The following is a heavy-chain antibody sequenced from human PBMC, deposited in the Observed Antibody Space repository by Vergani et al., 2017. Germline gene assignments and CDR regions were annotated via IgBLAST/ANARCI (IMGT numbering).Heavy chain of an antibody. CDR3: ATKSCGTPGCQIGYFRE. CDR2: ISYDGTQK. D-gene: IGHD1-1*01. J-gene: IGHJ1*01. CDR1: GFTSSYYG. V-gene: IGHV3-30*03. Sequence: QVHLVESGGGVVQPGRSLRLSCVVSGFTSSYYGRHWFRQAPGKGLEWVAVISYDGTQKYYADSVKGRFTISRDNSKSTLYLQMNSLRTEDTAVYYCATKSCGTPGCQIGYFREWGQGTLVTVSS.